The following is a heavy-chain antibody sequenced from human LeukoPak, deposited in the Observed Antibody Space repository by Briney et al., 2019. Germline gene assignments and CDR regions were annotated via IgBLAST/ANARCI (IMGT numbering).Heavy chain of an antibody. CDR3: ARGGGDYPFGY. Sequence: KPSETLSLTCAVYGGSFSGYYWSWLRQPPGKGLEWIGEINHSGSTNYNPSLKSRATISVDTSKNQFSLKLSSVTAADTAVYYWARGGGDYPFGYWGQGTLVTVSS. J-gene: IGHJ4*02. CDR1: GGSFSGYY. CDR2: INHSGST. V-gene: IGHV4-34*01. D-gene: IGHD4-17*01.